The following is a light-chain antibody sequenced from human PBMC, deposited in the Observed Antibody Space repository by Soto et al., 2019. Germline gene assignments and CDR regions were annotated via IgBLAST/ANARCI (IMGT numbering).Light chain of an antibody. CDR1: QSVTSSY. J-gene: IGKJ3*01. V-gene: IGKV3-20*01. CDR2: GAS. CDR3: QQHGSSPFT. Sequence: EVVLTQSPGTLSLSPGERATLSCRVSQSVTSSYLAWYQQKPGQAPRLLIYGASTRATGIPDRFSASVSGTDFTLTISRLEPEDFAVYYCQQHGSSPFTFGPGTKVDIK.